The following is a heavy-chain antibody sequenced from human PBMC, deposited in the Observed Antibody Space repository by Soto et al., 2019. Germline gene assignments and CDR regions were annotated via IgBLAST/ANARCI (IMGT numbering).Heavy chain of an antibody. J-gene: IGHJ5*02. CDR3: ARVVPGAEAWFGP. CDR2: ISLYSDGT. V-gene: IGHV1-18*01. Sequence: ASVKVSCKTSGYTFSNYGITWVRQAPGQPLEWLGWISLYSDGTNYAQKFQGRVSMATDTSTTTAYMELRSLRSDDTAVYYCARVVPGAEAWFGPWGQGXLVTVSS. D-gene: IGHD2-2*01. CDR1: GYTFSNYG.